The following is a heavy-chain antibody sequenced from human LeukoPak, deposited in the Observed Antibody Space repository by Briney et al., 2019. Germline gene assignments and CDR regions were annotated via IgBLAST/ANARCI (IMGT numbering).Heavy chain of an antibody. CDR3: ARDRASILWFGEFDAFDI. D-gene: IGHD3-10*01. Sequence: PSETLSLTCTVSGGSISSYYWSWIRQPPGKGLEWIGYIYYSGSTNYNPSLKSRVTMSVDTSKNQFSLKLSSVTAADTAVYYCARDRASILWFGEFDAFDIWGQGTMVTVSS. CDR2: IYYSGST. J-gene: IGHJ3*02. CDR1: GGSISSYY. V-gene: IGHV4-59*12.